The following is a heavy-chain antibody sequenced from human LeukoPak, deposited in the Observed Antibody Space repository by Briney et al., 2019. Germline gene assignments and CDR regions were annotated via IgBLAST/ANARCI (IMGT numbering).Heavy chain of an antibody. CDR1: GYSFVGYG. D-gene: IGHD6-19*01. CDR3: ARVGSSGWYYYFDY. Sequence: ASVKVSCKASGYSFVGYGITWVRQAPGQGLEWMGWINTNTGNPTYAQGFTGRFVFSLDTSVSTAYLQISSLKAEDTAVYYCARVGSSGWYYYFDYWGQGTLVTVSS. CDR2: INTNTGNP. V-gene: IGHV7-4-1*02. J-gene: IGHJ4*02.